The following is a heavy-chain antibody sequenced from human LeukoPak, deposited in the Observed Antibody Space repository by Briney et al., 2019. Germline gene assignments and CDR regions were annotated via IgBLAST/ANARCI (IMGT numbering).Heavy chain of an antibody. CDR3: ARGQHWRVESHAFDI. J-gene: IGHJ4*02. V-gene: IGHV3-30*04. CDR1: GFTFSSYA. D-gene: IGHD3-16*01. CDR2: ISYDGSYM. Sequence: GGSLRLSCVASGFTFSSYAMHWVRQAPGKGLEWVAVISYDGSYMSYADSVKGRFTISRDNSKNTLYVQMNSLRAEDTAVYYCARGQHWRVESHAFDIWGQGTLVTVSS.